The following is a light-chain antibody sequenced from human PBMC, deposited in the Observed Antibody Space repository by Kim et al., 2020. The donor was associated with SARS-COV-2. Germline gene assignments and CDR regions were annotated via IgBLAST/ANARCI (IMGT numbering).Light chain of an antibody. Sequence: SSELTQPPSVSVSPGQTASITCSGDKLGDKYACWYQQKSGQSPVLVIYQDDKRPSAIPGRFSGSNSGNTATLTISGTQAMDEADYYCQAWDRGTVVFGGGTQVTVL. CDR3: QAWDRGTVV. CDR1: KLGDKY. V-gene: IGLV3-1*01. J-gene: IGLJ3*02. CDR2: QDD.